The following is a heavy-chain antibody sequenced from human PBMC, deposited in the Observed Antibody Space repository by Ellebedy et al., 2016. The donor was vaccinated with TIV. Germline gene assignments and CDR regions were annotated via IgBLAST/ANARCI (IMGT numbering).Heavy chain of an antibody. V-gene: IGHV4-4*07. CDR1: GGSMNSFY. J-gene: IGHJ3*02. D-gene: IGHD3-22*01. CDR2: IYTSGST. Sequence: SEALSLTCGVSGGSMNSFYWSWIRHPAGKGLEWIGHIYTSGSTNYNPSLKSRVTISLDTSKNQFSLRLSSVTAADTAVYYCASDPRASNGYRAYDALDIWGQGTMVTVSS. CDR3: ASDPRASNGYRAYDALDI.